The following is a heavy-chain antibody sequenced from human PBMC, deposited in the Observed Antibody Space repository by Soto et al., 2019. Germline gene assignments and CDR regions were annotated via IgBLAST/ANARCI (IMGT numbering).Heavy chain of an antibody. Sequence: QVQLVQFGAEVKKPGSSVKVSCRASRGTFSNCPISWVRQARGQGIEWMGGIIPIFGTVNYAQKFQGRVTITADESTSTAYMELSSLRSEDTAVYYCARGNHRWLQLWYFDLWGRGTLVTVSS. CDR3: ARGNHRWLQLWYFDL. CDR1: RGTFSNCP. CDR2: IIPIFGTV. D-gene: IGHD5-12*01. V-gene: IGHV1-69*12. J-gene: IGHJ2*01.